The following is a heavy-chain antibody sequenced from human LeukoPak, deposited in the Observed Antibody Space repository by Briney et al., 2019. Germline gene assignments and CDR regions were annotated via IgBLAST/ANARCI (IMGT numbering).Heavy chain of an antibody. CDR3: ARGLGGGYTYFDY. V-gene: IGHV4-30-4*08. CDR1: VGSISSGDYY. J-gene: IGHJ4*02. D-gene: IGHD5-24*01. Sequence: PSQTLSLTCTVSVGSISSGDYYWSWIRQPPGKGLEWIGYIYYSGSTYYNPSLKSRVTISVDTSKNQFSLKLSSVTAADTAVYYCARGLGGGYTYFDYWGQGTLVTVSS. CDR2: IYYSGST.